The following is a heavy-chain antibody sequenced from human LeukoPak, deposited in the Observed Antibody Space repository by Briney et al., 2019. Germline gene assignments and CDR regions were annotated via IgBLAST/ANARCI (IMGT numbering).Heavy chain of an antibody. CDR2: IYYSGST. D-gene: IGHD5-18*01. V-gene: IGHV4-39*07. Sequence: WVRQPPGKGLEWIGSIYYSGSTYYNPSLKSRVTISVGTSKNQFSLKLSSVTAADTAVYYCARGGLWRSFDYWGQGTLVTVSS. J-gene: IGHJ4*02. CDR3: ARGGLWRSFDY.